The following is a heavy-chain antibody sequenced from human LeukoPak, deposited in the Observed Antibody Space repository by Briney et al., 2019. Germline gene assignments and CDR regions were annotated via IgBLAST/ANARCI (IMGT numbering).Heavy chain of an antibody. CDR1: GFTLSSYG. D-gene: IGHD5-12*01. V-gene: IGHV3-33*01. CDR2: IWNDGSEK. J-gene: IGHJ6*02. CDR3: ARDDVDILATAVAATGHYYYYYGMDV. Sequence: SGGSLRLSCAASGFTLSSYGMQWVRQAPGKGLEWVAAIWNDGSEKYYADSVKGRFTISRDNSKNTLYLQMNSLRAEDTAVYYCARDDVDILATAVAATGHYYYYYGMDVWGQGTTVTVSS.